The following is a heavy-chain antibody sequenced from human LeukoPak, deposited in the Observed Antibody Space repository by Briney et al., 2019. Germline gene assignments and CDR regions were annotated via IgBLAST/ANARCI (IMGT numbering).Heavy chain of an antibody. CDR3: ARDQYGDYSSFDY. D-gene: IGHD4-17*01. J-gene: IGHJ4*02. V-gene: IGHV3-48*03. CDR1: GFTFSSYE. CDR2: ISSSGSTI. Sequence: PGGSLRLSCAASGFTFSSYEMNWVRQAPGEGLEWVSYISSSGSTIYYADSVKGRFTISRDNAKNSLYLQMNSLRAEDTAVYYCARDQYGDYSSFDYWGQGTLVTVSS.